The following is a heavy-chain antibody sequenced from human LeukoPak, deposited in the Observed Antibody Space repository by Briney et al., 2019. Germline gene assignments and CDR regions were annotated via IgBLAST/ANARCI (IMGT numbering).Heavy chain of an antibody. V-gene: IGHV1-18*01. J-gene: IGHJ4*02. CDR1: GYTFTSYG. D-gene: IGHD1-26*01. CDR2: ISAYNGNT. CDR3: ASQSGIADPFDY. Sequence: ASVKVSCKASGYTFTSYGISWVRQAPGQGLEWMGWISAYNGNTNYAQKLQGRVTMTTDTSTSTAYMGLRSLRSDDTAVYYCASQSGIADPFDYWGQGTLVTVSS.